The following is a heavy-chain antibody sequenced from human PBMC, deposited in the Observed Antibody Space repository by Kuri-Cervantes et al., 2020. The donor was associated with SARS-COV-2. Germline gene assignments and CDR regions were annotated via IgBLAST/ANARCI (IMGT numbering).Heavy chain of an antibody. CDR2: IVGPSNSFI. CDR3: ARVYYYYCMDV. CDR1: GFDFSTYS. Sequence: GESLKISCAASGFDFSTYSMNWVCQAPGKGLEWVSSIVGPSNSFIYYADSIKGRFTMTRDNAKDLLYLQRNSLRADDTAVYYCARVYYYYCMDVWGQGTTVTVSS. V-gene: IGHV3-21*06. J-gene: IGHJ6*02.